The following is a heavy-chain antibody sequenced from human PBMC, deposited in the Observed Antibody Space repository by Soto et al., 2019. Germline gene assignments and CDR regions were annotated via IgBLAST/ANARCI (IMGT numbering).Heavy chain of an antibody. CDR2: ITSSGSYV. V-gene: IGHV3-21*01. D-gene: IGHD2-15*01. CDR3: VKDDGIEAMDV. Sequence: GGPLRLSSVTSGFTFSSNTMNWVRQARGKGLEWVASITSSGSYVYCADSVKGQFSAPRDNAKNSLSLQMDSLRPDDTGIYFCVKDDGIEAMDVWGQGTTVTVSS. CDR1: GFTFSSNT. J-gene: IGHJ6*02.